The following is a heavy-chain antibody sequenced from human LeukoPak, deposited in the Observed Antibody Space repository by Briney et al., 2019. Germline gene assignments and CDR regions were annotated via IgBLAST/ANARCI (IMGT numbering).Heavy chain of an antibody. V-gene: IGHV3-73*01. Sequence: GGSLRLSCAVSGFTFSGSAMHWVRQASGKGLEGVGRLGSRADTYATTYAASVKGRFTISRDDSKNTAYLQMNNLKTEDTAVYYCLVEPTYYVDVWGKGTAVTVSS. CDR2: LGSRADTYAT. J-gene: IGHJ6*03. CDR3: LVEPTYYVDV. CDR1: GFTFSGSA.